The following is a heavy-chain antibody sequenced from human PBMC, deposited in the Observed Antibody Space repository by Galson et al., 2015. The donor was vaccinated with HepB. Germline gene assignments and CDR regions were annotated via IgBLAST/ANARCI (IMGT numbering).Heavy chain of an antibody. CDR2: IYWDDDK. CDR1: GFSLTTSGVS. CDR3: AHRHPYGSGSYWDY. D-gene: IGHD3-10*01. V-gene: IGHV2-5*02. J-gene: IGHJ4*02. Sequence: PALVKPTQTLTLTCTFSGFSLTTSGVSVGWIRQPPGKALEWLALIYWDDDKRYSPSLKSRLTITKDTSKNQVVLTLTNMDLVDTATYYCAHRHPYGSGSYWDYWGQGTLVTVSS.